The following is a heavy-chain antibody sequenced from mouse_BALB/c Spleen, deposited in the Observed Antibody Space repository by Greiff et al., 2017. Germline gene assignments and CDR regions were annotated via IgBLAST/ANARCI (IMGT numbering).Heavy chain of an antibody. CDR1: GFTFSSYG. CDR3: ARDEGGYYYFDY. CDR2: INSNGGST. Sequence: EVMLEESGGGLVQPGGSLKLSCAASGFTFSSYGMSWVRQTPDKRLELVATINSNGGSTYYPDSVKGRFTISRDNAKNTLYLQMSSLKSEDTAMYYCARDEGGYYYFDYWGQGTTLTVSS. J-gene: IGHJ2*01. D-gene: IGHD2-3*01. V-gene: IGHV5-6-3*01.